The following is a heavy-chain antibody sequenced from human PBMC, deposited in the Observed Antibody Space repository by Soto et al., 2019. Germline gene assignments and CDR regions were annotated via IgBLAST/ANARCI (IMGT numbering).Heavy chain of an antibody. J-gene: IGHJ3*02. V-gene: IGHV1-18*01. Sequence: QVQLVQSGAEVKKPGASVKVSCKASGYTFTSYGITWVRQAPGQGLEWMGWISAYNGNTNYAQKLQGRVTMTTDTSTSTAYMELRSLRSDDTAVYYCARDTWAGGGSYSNDAFDIWGQGTMVTVSS. D-gene: IGHD1-26*01. CDR2: ISAYNGNT. CDR3: ARDTWAGGGSYSNDAFDI. CDR1: GYTFTSYG.